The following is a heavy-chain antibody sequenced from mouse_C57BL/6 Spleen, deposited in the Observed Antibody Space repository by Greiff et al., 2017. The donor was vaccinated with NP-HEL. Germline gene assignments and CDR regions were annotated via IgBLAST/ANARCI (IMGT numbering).Heavy chain of an antibody. J-gene: IGHJ2*01. Sequence: QVQLKESGAELVKPGASVKISCKASGYAFSSYWMNWVKQRPGKGLEWIGQIYPGDGDTNYNGKFKGKATLTADKSSSTAYMQLSSLTSEDSAVYFCARGGYPYYFDDWGQGTTLTVSS. CDR1: GYAFSSYW. CDR2: IYPGDGDT. D-gene: IGHD2-2*01. V-gene: IGHV1-80*01. CDR3: ARGGYPYYFDD.